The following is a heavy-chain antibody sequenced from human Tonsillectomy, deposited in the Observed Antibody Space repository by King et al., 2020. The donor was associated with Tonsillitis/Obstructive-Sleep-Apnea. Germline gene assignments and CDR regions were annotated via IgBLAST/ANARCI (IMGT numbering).Heavy chain of an antibody. CDR3: TKVERQYCSTSSCRFDY. Sequence: QLVQSGGGLVQPGRSLRLSCAASGFTFDDYAMHWVRQAPGKGLEWVSGISWNSGIILYADSVKGRFTISRDNAKNFLYLQMNRLGAEDTAFYYCTKVERQYCSTSSCRFDYWGQGTLVAVSS. CDR2: ISWNSGII. V-gene: IGHV3-9*01. D-gene: IGHD2-2*01. J-gene: IGHJ4*02. CDR1: GFTFDDYA.